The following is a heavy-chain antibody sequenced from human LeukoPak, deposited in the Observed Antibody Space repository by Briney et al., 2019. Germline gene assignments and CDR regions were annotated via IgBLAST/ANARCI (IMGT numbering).Heavy chain of an antibody. CDR2: ISASSGYT. J-gene: IGHJ5*02. CDR1: GFIFSDYY. Sequence: GGSLRLSCVASGFIFSDYYMSWIRQAPGKGLEWISYISASSGYTKYADSVKGRFTISRDNAKNSLYLEMNSLRAEDTAVYYCARDWSPNWFDPWGQGTLVTVSS. CDR3: ARDWSPNWFDP. V-gene: IGHV3-11*06.